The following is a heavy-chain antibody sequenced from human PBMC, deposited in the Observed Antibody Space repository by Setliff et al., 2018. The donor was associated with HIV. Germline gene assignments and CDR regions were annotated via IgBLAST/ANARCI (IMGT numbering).Heavy chain of an antibody. D-gene: IGHD5-12*01. CDR3: ATSPPRGHSAYIWGSDYIDY. CDR1: GFSFRSYG. J-gene: IGHJ4*02. Sequence: PGGSLRLSCAASGFSFRSYGMHWVRQAPGKGLEWVAVIWFDASYKYHADSVEGRFTISRDNSKNTLYLQMNNLSADDTAVYFCATSPPRGHSAYIWGSDYIDYWGQGALVTVS. CDR2: IWFDASYK. V-gene: IGHV3-33*03.